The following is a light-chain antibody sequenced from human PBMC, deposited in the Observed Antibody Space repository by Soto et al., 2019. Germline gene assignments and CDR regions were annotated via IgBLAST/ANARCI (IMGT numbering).Light chain of an antibody. CDR3: QKYSSVPV. J-gene: IGKJ3*01. Sequence: DIQMTQSPTSLSASVGDRVTITCRASQDLRNFVAWYQQKPGKAPKLLIYAASTLQSGVPSRFSGSGSGTDVTLTINSLQPEDVATYSCQKYSSVPVFGPGTKVEIK. V-gene: IGKV1-27*01. CDR1: QDLRNF. CDR2: AAS.